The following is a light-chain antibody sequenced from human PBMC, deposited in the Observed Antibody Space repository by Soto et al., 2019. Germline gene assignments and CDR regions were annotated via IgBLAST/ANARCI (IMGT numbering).Light chain of an antibody. CDR1: QSVSTN. V-gene: IGKV3-15*01. J-gene: IGKJ2*01. CDR2: GAS. Sequence: EIVMTQSPATLSVFPGERATLSCRASQSVSTNLAWYQQKPGQAPRLLIYGASARATGIPARFSGSGSGTEFTPTTSGLQSEDFAVYYCHQYNNWPPYTFGQGTKLEIK. CDR3: HQYNNWPPYT.